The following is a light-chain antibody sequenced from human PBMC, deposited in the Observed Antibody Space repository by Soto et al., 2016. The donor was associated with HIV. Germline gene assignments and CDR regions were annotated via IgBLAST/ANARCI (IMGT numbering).Light chain of an antibody. Sequence: SYVLTQPPSVSVAPGKTASISCGGNNIGSKSVHWYQQKPGQAPVLVVYDNSDRPSGIPERFSGSNSGSTATLTISRVEAGDEADYYCQVWDSSSDHMIFGGGTKLTVL. CDR1: NIGSKS. V-gene: IGLV3-21*03. CDR3: QVWDSSSDHMI. J-gene: IGLJ2*01. CDR2: DNS.